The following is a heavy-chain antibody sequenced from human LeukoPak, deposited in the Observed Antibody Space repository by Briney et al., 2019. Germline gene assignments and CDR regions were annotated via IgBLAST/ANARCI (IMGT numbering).Heavy chain of an antibody. V-gene: IGHV1-2*02. CDR3: ARDYELGTPGSAYEFFDY. J-gene: IGHJ4*02. CDR2: INPNSGGT. D-gene: IGHD3-10*01. Sequence: ASVKVSRKASGYTFTGYYMHWVRQAPGQGLEWMGWINPNSGGTSYAQKFKGRVTMTRDTSISTVYMELSRLGSDDTAVYYCARDYELGTPGSAYEFFDYWGQGTLVTVSS. CDR1: GYTFTGYY.